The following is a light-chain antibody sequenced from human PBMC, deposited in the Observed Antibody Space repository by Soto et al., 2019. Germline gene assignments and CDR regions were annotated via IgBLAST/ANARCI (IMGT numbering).Light chain of an antibody. V-gene: IGLV2-14*01. J-gene: IGLJ1*01. CDR2: EVS. CDR3: SSYTSSSSNFV. Sequence: QSVLTQPASVSGSPGQSITISCTGSSSDVGGYNYVSWYQQHPGKAPQLMIYEVSNRPSGVSNRFSGSESGNTASLTISGLQAEDEADYYCSSYTSSSSNFVFGSGTKLTVL. CDR1: SSDVGGYNY.